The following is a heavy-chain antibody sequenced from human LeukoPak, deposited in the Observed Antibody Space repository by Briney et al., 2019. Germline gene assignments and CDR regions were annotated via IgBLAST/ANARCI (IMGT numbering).Heavy chain of an antibody. CDR3: ARDPYCVTIGCHNLGPRYYYYMDV. V-gene: IGHV3-21*01. CDR2: ISSSSDHV. J-gene: IGHJ6*03. Sequence: GGSLRLSCVGSGFLFSSYSINWVRQAPGKGLEWVSSISSSSDHVYYADSVKGRFTISRDNAQNSLYLQMNSLGAEDTAVYYCARDPYCVTIGCHNLGPRYYYYMDVWGKGTTVTISS. D-gene: IGHD2-21*01. CDR1: GFLFSSYS.